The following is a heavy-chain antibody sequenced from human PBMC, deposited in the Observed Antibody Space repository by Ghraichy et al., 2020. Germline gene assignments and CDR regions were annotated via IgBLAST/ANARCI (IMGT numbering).Heavy chain of an antibody. CDR1: GFTFSKSW. Sequence: GGSLRLSCAASGFTFSKSWMSWVRQAPGKGLEWVANIKEDGSDKYYVDFVKGRFTISRDNAKNSVYLQMNSLRAEDTAIYYCARGRSETYWGQGTLVTVSS. CDR2: IKEDGSDK. J-gene: IGHJ4*02. V-gene: IGHV3-7*03. CDR3: ARGRSETY.